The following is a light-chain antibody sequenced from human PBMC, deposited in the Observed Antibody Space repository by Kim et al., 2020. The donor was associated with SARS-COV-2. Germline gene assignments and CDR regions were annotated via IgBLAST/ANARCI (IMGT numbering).Light chain of an antibody. Sequence: LSPGERATLSCRASQSISSNYLAWYQQKPGQAPTLLIYDASSRATGIPDRFRGSGSGTDFTLIITRLEPEDFAVYYCQQYGGSLQTFGQGTKLEI. CDR3: QQYGGSLQT. CDR2: DAS. V-gene: IGKV3-20*01. J-gene: IGKJ2*01. CDR1: QSISSNY.